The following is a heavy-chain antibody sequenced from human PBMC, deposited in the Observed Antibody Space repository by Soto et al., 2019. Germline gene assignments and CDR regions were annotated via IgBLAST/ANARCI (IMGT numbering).Heavy chain of an antibody. V-gene: IGHV5-51*01. J-gene: IGHJ4*02. CDR3: ARPANTVADHFDL. CDR1: GYTFTIYW. Sequence: GESLKISFQVSGYTFTIYWIGWVRQMPGKGLEWMGIIYPSDSDTRYSPSFQGQVTISADQSINTAYLQWDSLKASDTAIYYCARPANTVADHFDLWGQGTPVTVSS. CDR2: IYPSDSDT. D-gene: IGHD4-17*01.